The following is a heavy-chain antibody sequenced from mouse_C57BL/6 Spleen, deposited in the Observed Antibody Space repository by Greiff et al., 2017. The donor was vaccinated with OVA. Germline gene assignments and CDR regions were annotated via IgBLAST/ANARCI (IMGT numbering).Heavy chain of an antibody. CDR2: INPNNGGT. CDR1: GYTFTDYN. D-gene: IGHD1-1*01. CDR3: ARSNYYGSSSWFAY. J-gene: IGHJ3*01. Sequence: EVHLVESGPELVKPGASVKIPCKASGYTFTDYNMDWVKQSHGKSLEWIGDINPNNGGTIYNQKFKGKATLTVDKSSSTAYMELRSLTSEDTAVYYCARSNYYGSSSWFAYWGQGTLVTVSA. V-gene: IGHV1-18*01.